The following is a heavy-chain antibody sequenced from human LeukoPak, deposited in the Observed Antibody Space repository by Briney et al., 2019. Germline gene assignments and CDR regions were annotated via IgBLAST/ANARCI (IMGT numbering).Heavy chain of an antibody. V-gene: IGHV3-23*01. J-gene: IGHJ4*02. CDR3: AKYNYDSGAYYRY. CDR2: ISGSGSST. CDR1: GFTFSSDA. Sequence: GGSLRLSCAASGFTFSSDAMSWVRQAPGKGLEWVSTISGSGSSTYYADSVKGRFTISRDNSKNTLYLQMNSLRAEDTAVYYCAKYNYDSGAYYRYWGQGTLVTVSS. D-gene: IGHD3-22*01.